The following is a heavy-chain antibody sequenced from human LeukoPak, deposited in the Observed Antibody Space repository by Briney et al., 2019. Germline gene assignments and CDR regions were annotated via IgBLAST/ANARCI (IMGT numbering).Heavy chain of an antibody. V-gene: IGHV4-34*01. CDR1: GGSFSGYY. CDR2: INHSGST. J-gene: IGHJ4*02. Sequence: SETLSLTCAVYGGSFSGYYWSWIRQPPGKGLEWIGEINHSGSTNYNPSLMSRVTISVDTSKNQFSLRLSSVTAADTAVYYCARSSEYSSSFPFDYWGQGTLVTVSS. D-gene: IGHD6-6*01. CDR3: ARSSEYSSSFPFDY.